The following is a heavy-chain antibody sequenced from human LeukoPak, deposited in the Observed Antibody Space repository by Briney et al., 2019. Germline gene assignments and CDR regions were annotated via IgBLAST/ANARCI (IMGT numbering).Heavy chain of an antibody. J-gene: IGHJ3*02. CDR2: ISSSSSTI. Sequence: QAGGSLRLSCAASGFTFDDYAMHWVRQAPGKGLEWVSYISSSSSTIYYADSVKGRFTISRDNAKNSLYLQMNSLRAEDTAVYYCARELTTVTRRAFDIWGQGTMVTVSS. CDR1: GFTFDDYA. V-gene: IGHV3-48*01. CDR3: ARELTTVTRRAFDI. D-gene: IGHD4-17*01.